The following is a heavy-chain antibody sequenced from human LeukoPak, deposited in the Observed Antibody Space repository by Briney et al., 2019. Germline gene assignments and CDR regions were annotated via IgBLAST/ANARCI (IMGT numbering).Heavy chain of an antibody. J-gene: IGHJ4*02. CDR1: GGSITGSSYY. V-gene: IGHV4-39*02. D-gene: IGHD3-9*01. CDR2: IYYSGST. CDR3: TRGSYDVLTGRSTLGEY. Sequence: PSETLSLTCTISGGSITGSSYYWGWIRQSPGKGLEWIGNIYYSGSTYYNSSLKSRVTISIDTSKNHFSLGLTSVTASDTAVYFCTRGSYDVLTGRSTLGEYWGQGTLVAVSS.